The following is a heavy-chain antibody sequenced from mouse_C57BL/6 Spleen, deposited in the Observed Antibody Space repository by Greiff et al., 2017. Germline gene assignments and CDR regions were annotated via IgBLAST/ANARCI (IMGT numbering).Heavy chain of an antibody. CDR1: GFSLTSYG. D-gene: IGHD1-1*01. CDR2: IWSGGST. Sequence: QVQLQQSGPGLVQPSQSLSITCTVSGFSLTSYGVHWVRQSPGKGLEWLGVIWSGGSTDYNAAFISRLSISKDNSKSQVFFKMNSLQADDTAIYYCARGINYYYGSSYEAMDYWGQGTSVTVSS. CDR3: ARGINYYYGSSYEAMDY. V-gene: IGHV2-2*01. J-gene: IGHJ4*01.